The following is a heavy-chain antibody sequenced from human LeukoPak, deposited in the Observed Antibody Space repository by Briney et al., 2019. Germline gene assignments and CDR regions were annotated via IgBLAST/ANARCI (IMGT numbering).Heavy chain of an antibody. CDR2: IKPDGSEE. V-gene: IGHV3-7*01. J-gene: IGHJ4*02. CDR1: GFTFSSYW. CDR3: ARGSIVAPNFDI. Sequence: PGGSLRLSCSASGFTFSSYWMSWVRQAPGKGLEWVAYIKPDGSEEDYVESVRGRFTIFRDNAKNSLYLQMHSLRDEDTAVYYCARGSIVAPNFDIWGQGTLVTVSS. D-gene: IGHD6-6*01.